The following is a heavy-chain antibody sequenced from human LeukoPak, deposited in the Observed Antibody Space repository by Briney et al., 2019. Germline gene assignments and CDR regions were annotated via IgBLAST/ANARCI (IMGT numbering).Heavy chain of an antibody. CDR3: ARCEGYYDSSGYYGAFDI. CDR1: GGTFSSYA. V-gene: IGHV1-69*06. CDR2: IIPIFGTA. Sequence: SVKVSCKASGGTFSSYAISWVRQAPGQGLEWMGGIIPIFGTANYAQKFQGRVTITADKSTSTAYMELSSLRAEDTAVYYCARCEGYYDSSGYYGAFDIWGQGTMVTVSS. D-gene: IGHD3-22*01. J-gene: IGHJ3*02.